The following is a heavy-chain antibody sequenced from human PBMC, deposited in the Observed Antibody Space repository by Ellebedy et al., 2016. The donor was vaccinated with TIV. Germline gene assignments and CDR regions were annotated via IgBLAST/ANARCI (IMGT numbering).Heavy chain of an antibody. CDR2: ISYDGSNK. J-gene: IGHJ6*02. Sequence: GGSLRLSXAASGFTFSSYGMHWVRQAPGKGLEWVAVISYDGSNKYYADSVKGRFTISRDNSKNTLYLQMNSLRAEDTAVYYCAKDGLDYYDSSGYYSNYYYYGMDVWGQGTTVTVSS. CDR3: AKDGLDYYDSSGYYSNYYYYGMDV. CDR1: GFTFSSYG. V-gene: IGHV3-33*05. D-gene: IGHD3-22*01.